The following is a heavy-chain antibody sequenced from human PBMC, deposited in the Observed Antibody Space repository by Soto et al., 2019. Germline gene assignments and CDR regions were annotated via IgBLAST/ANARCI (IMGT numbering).Heavy chain of an antibody. Sequence: SETLSLTCAVYGRSFSGYYWSWIRQPPGKGLEWIGEINHSGSTNYNPSLKSRVTISVDTSKNQFSLKLSSVTAADTAVYYCARGGNYYDSSGYYYFDYWGQGTLVTVSS. CDR3: ARGGNYYDSSGYYYFDY. CDR1: GRSFSGYY. V-gene: IGHV4-34*01. CDR2: INHSGST. J-gene: IGHJ4*02. D-gene: IGHD3-22*01.